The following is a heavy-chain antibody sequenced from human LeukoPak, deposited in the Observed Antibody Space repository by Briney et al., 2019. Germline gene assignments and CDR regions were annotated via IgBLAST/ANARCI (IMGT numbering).Heavy chain of an antibody. Sequence: GRSLRLSRAASGFTFDDYAMHWVRQAPGKGLEWVSGISWNSGSIGYADSVKGRFTISRDNAKNSLYLQMNSLRAEDTALYYCAKLGGTAYYFDYWGQGTLVTVSS. D-gene: IGHD6-13*01. CDR1: GFTFDDYA. CDR2: ISWNSGSI. J-gene: IGHJ4*02. CDR3: AKLGGTAYYFDY. V-gene: IGHV3-9*01.